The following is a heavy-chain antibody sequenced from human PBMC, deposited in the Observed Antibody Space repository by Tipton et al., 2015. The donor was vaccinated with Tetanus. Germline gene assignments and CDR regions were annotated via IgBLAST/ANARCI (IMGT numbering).Heavy chain of an antibody. CDR2: IKQDGSEK. CDR1: GFTFSSYW. CDR3: ARDRGPYGGYGDY. Sequence: SLRLSCAASGFTFSSYWMSWVRQAPGKGLEGVANIKQDGSEKNYVDSMKGRFTISRDNAKNSLYLQMNSLRAEDRAVDYCARDRGPYGGYGDYWGQGTLVTVSS. J-gene: IGHJ4*02. V-gene: IGHV3-7*01. D-gene: IGHD4-17*01.